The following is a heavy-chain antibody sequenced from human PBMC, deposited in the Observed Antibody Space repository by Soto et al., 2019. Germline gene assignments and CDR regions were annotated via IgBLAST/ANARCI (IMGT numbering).Heavy chain of an antibody. CDR3: ARDSASYDFWSGSYHYGMAV. V-gene: IGHV4-4*02. J-gene: IGHJ6*02. CDR2: IYHSGST. Sequence: PSETLSLTCAVSGGSISSSNWWSWVRQPPGKGLEWIGEIYHSGSTNYNPSLKSRVTISVDKSKNQFSLKLSSVTAADTAVYYCARDSASYDFWSGSYHYGMAVWGQGPTVTVS. D-gene: IGHD3-3*01. CDR1: GGSISSSNW.